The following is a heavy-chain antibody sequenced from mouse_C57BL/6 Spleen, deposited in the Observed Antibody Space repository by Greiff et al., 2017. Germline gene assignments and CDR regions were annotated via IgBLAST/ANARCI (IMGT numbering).Heavy chain of an antibody. V-gene: IGHV5-4*01. Sequence: DVKLVESGGGLVKPGGSLKLSCAASGFTFSSYAMSWVRQTPEKRLEWVATISDGGSYTSYPDTVKGRFTISRENTKKNLYLQMGDLKSEDTARYYCARDTGGYYARDYWGQGTSVTVSS. D-gene: IGHD1-1*01. J-gene: IGHJ4*01. CDR3: ARDTGGYYARDY. CDR1: GFTFSSYA. CDR2: ISDGGSYT.